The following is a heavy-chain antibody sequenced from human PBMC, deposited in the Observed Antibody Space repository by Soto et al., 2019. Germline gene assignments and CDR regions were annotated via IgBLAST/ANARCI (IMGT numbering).Heavy chain of an antibody. CDR2: IRNKGGFIT. CDR1: GFTFSDHY. D-gene: IGHD6-19*01. V-gene: IGHV3-72*01. CDR3: ASPHLISSVWSYH. J-gene: IGHJ5*02. Sequence: EVQLVESGGGLVQPGGSLRLSCGASGFTFSDHYMDWVRQAPGKGLERVARIRNKGGFITKYAEAMQGRFTVSRDDSKNSVFMQMNSRKTEDTALDYCASPHLISSVWSYHCGQGTPFTVSS.